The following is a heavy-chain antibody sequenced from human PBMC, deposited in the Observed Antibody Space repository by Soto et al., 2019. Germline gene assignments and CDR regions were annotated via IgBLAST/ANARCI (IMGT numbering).Heavy chain of an antibody. CDR1: GFTFSSYA. V-gene: IGHV3-23*01. CDR3: AVANYYVSSGYYSPGGY. J-gene: IGHJ4*02. CDR2: ISGSGGST. Sequence: EVQLLESGGGLVQPGGSLRLSCAASGFTFSSYAMSWVRQAPGKGLEWVSAISGSGGSTYYADSVKGRFTISRDNAKNTLYLQMNSLRAEDTAVYYCAVANYYVSSGYYSPGGYWGQGTLVTVSS. D-gene: IGHD3-22*01.